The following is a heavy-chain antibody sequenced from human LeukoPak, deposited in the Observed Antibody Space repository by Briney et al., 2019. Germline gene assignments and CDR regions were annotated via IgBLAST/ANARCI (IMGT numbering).Heavy chain of an antibody. CDR2: IYYSGST. CDR1: GGSISSYY. V-gene: IGHV4-59*01. D-gene: IGHD5-24*01. J-gene: IGHJ4*02. CDR3: ARGRWHRTIDY. Sequence: SSETLSLTCTVSGGSISSYYWSWIRQPPGKGLEWIGYIYYSGSTNYNPSLKSRVTISVDTSKNQFSLKLSSVTAADTAVYYCARGRWHRTIDYWGQGTLVTVSS.